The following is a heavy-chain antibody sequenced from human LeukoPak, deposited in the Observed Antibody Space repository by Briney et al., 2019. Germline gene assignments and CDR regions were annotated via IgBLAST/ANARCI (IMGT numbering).Heavy chain of an antibody. Sequence: GGSLRLSCAASGFTFSSYGMHWVRQAPGKGLEWVAVIWYGGSNKYYADSVKGRFTISRDNSKNTLYLQMNSLRAEDTAVYYCAKDPYYYERSGYIDYWGQGTLVTVSS. CDR2: IWYGGSNK. D-gene: IGHD3-22*01. CDR3: AKDPYYYERSGYIDY. V-gene: IGHV3-33*06. J-gene: IGHJ4*02. CDR1: GFTFSSYG.